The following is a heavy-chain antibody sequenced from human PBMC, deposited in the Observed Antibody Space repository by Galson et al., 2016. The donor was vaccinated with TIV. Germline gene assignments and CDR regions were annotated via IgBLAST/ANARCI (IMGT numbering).Heavy chain of an antibody. CDR1: GFTFGSYD. Sequence: SLRLSCAASGFTFGSYDMHWVRQAPGKALEWVALMSYDRDTNYADSVKGRVTVSRDNSKNTLYLQMNSLRLDDTAVYYCARGYATYAFDLWGPGTMVAVSS. J-gene: IGHJ3*01. CDR2: MSYDRDT. D-gene: IGHD1-1*01. V-gene: IGHV3-30-3*01. CDR3: ARGYATYAFDL.